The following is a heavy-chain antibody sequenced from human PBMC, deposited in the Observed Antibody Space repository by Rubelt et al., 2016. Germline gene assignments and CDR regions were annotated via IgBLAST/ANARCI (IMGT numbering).Heavy chain of an antibody. Sequence: QVQLVQSGAEVKKPGASVKVSCKASGYTFTSYYMHWVRQAPGQGPEWMGIINPSGGSTSYAQQFHVRVTMTRDTSTSTVYMELGSLRSEDTAVYYCARAGRYCSGETCDNYFDFWGQGALVTVSS. CDR2: INPSGGST. V-gene: IGHV1-46*01. CDR3: ARAGRYCSGETCDNYFDF. D-gene: IGHD2-15*01. J-gene: IGHJ4*02. CDR1: GYTFTSYY.